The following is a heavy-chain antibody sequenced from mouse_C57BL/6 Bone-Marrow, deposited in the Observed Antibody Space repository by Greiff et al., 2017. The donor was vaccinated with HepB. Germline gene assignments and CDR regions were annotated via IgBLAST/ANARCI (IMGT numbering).Heavy chain of an antibody. CDR1: GYTFNSYW. CDR2: IHPNSGST. V-gene: IGHV1-64*01. D-gene: IGHD3-2*02. Sequence: QVQLKQPGAELVKPGASVKLSCKASGYTFNSYWMHWVKQRPGQGLEWIGMIHPNSGSTNYNEKFKSKATLTVDKSSSTAYMQLSSLTSEDSAVYYCARNRQLRLRFAYWGQGTLVTVSA. CDR3: ARNRQLRLRFAY. J-gene: IGHJ3*01.